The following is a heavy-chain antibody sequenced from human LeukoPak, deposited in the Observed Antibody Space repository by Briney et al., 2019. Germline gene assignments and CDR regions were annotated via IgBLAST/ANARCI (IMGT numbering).Heavy chain of an antibody. J-gene: IGHJ4*02. Sequence: GGSLRLSCAASGFTFSIYAMSWVRQAPGKGREWGSGISGSGGSTYYADSVKGRFTISRDNSKNTLYLQMNSLRVEDTAVYYCAKDRTDFDYWGQGTLVTVSS. V-gene: IGHV3-23*01. CDR1: GFTFSIYA. CDR2: ISGSGGST. CDR3: AKDRTDFDY.